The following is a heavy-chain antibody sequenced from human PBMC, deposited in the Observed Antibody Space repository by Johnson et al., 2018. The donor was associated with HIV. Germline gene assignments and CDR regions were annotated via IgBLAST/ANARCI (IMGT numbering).Heavy chain of an antibody. CDR1: GFTFSGSA. V-gene: IGHV3-30*02. Sequence: QVQLVESGGGLIQPWGSLKLSCAASGFTFSGSAMHWVRQAPGKGLEWVAFIRYDGSHKYYVDSVKGRFTISRDNSKNTLYLQMNSLRAEDTAVYYCAKDLRGYSYGLGAFDIWGQGTMVTVSS. CDR3: AKDLRGYSYGLGAFDI. CDR2: IRYDGSHK. J-gene: IGHJ3*02. D-gene: IGHD5-18*01.